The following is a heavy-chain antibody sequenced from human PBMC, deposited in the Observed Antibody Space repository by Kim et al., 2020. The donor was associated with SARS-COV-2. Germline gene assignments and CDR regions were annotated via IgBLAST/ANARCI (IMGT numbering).Heavy chain of an antibody. J-gene: IGHJ4*02. Sequence: SVKVSCKASGGTFSSYAISWVRQAPGQGLEWMGRIIPILGIANYAQKFQGRATIPPEKSTGTPSMYLRSRSSEEPAGNYCPTPSDGGVYFFDYWGKGTL. D-gene: IGHD3-3*01. CDR2: IIPILGIA. CDR1: GGTFSSYA. V-gene: IGHV1-69*04. CDR3: PTPSDGGVYFFDY.